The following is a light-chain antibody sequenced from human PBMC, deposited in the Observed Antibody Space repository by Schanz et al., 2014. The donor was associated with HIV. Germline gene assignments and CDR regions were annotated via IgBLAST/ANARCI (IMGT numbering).Light chain of an antibody. CDR3: SSYTSISTLV. J-gene: IGLJ1*01. Sequence: QSVLTQPPSVSGAPGQRVTISCTGSSSNIGAGYDVHWYQQLPGTAPKLLIYGNSNRPSGVPDRFSGSKSGNTASLTISGLQAEDEADYYCSSYTSISTLVFGTGTKLTVL. V-gene: IGLV1-40*01. CDR1: SSNIGAGYD. CDR2: GNS.